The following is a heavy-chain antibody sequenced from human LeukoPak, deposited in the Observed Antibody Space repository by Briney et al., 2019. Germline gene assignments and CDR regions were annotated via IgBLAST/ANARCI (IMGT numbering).Heavy chain of an antibody. D-gene: IGHD1-26*01. Sequence: GGSLRLSCAASGFTFEIYWMSWVRQAPGKGLERVANIRKDGSEKNYVDSVKGRFTISRDNAKNSLYLQMNSLRADDTALYYCARHWEGVESDAFDIWAKGQWSPFPQ. CDR3: ARHWEGVESDAFDI. CDR2: IRKDGSEK. V-gene: IGHV3-7*04. CDR1: GFTFEIYW. J-gene: IGHJ3*02.